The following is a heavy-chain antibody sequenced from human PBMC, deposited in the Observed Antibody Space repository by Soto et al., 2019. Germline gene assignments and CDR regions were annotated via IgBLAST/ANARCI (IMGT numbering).Heavy chain of an antibody. CDR2: IDHDGGTR. D-gene: IGHD1-26*01. CDR1: GFSFSTYW. V-gene: IGHV3-7*05. Sequence: EVQLVESGGGLVQPGGSLRLSCAASGFSFSTYWMNWVRQAPGKGLECVANIDHDGGTRGYVASVKGRFTISRDNAKNSLYLQMNSLGVDDTALYYCASDLYSGTSDYWGQGTLVTVSS. CDR3: ASDLYSGTSDY. J-gene: IGHJ4*02.